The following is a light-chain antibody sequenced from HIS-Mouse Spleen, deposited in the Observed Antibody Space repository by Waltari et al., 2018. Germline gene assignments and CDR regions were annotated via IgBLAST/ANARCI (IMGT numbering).Light chain of an antibody. V-gene: IGKV1-9*01. CDR1: QGISSY. J-gene: IGKJ1*01. Sequence: DIQLTQSPSFLSASVGDRVTITCLASQGISSYLAWYQQKPGKAPKLLIYAASTLQSGVPSRFSGSGSGTEFTLTISSLQHEDFATYYCQQLNSYPPTFGQGTKVEIK. CDR2: AAS. CDR3: QQLNSYPPT.